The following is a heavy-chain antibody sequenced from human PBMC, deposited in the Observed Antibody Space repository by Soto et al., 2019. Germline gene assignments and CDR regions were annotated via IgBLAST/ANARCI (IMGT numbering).Heavy chain of an antibody. CDR3: ARNPKNYDILTGYYIDYYGMDV. V-gene: IGHV1-2*04. J-gene: IGHJ6*02. CDR1: GYTFTGYY. CDR2: INPNSGGT. Sequence: ASVKVSCKASGYTFTGYYMHWVRQAPGQGLEWMGWINPNSGGTNYAQKFQGWVTMTRDTSISTAYMELSRLRSDDTAVYYCARNPKNYDILTGYYIDYYGMDVWGQGTTVTV. D-gene: IGHD3-9*01.